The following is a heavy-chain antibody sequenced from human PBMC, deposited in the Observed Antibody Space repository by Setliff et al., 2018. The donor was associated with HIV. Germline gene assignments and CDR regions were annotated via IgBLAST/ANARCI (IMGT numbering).Heavy chain of an antibody. CDR2: INHRGST. D-gene: IGHD1-26*01. J-gene: IGHJ4*02. CDR1: GGSFSGYY. Sequence: SETLSLTCAVYGGSFSGYYWSWIRQPPGKGLEWIGEINHRGSTNYNMSLWSPVTISLDASRNQFSLELISVTAADTAVYYCAGGPGTTSIDYWAQGTLVTVSS. CDR3: AGGPGTTSIDY. V-gene: IGHV4-34*01.